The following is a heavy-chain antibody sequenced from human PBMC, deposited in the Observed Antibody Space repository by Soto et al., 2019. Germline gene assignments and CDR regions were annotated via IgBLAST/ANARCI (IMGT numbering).Heavy chain of an antibody. CDR2: IIPIFGTA. D-gene: IGHD3-22*01. V-gene: IGHV1-69*12. Sequence: VQLVQSGAEVRKPGSSVKVSCKASGGTFSRHAISWVRQAPGQGLEWMGGIIPIFGTANHAQKFQGRVTIIADESTSTVYMELSSLRYEDTAMYYCARGWGYDSNDYYYAYWGQGTMVIVSS. CDR3: ARGWGYDSNDYYYAY. J-gene: IGHJ4*02. CDR1: GGTFSRHA.